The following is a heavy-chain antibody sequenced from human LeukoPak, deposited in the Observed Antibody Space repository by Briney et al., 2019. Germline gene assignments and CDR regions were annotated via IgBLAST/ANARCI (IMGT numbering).Heavy chain of an antibody. J-gene: IGHJ2*01. D-gene: IGHD5-12*01. CDR1: GFIFSDFY. CDR2: ISSSGFTI. V-gene: IGHV3-11*04. CDR3: AREVAMLTSDYSFDL. Sequence: GGSLRLSCTTSGFIFSDFYMSWIRQAPGKGLEWVSCISSSGFTIYYADSLKGRFSISRDNAKKPLYLQMDSLRVEDTAVYYCAREVAMLTSDYSFDLWGRGTLVTVSS.